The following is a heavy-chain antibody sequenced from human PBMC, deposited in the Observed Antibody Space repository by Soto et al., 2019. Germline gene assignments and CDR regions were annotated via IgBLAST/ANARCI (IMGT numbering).Heavy chain of an antibody. CDR2: ISWNSGSI. V-gene: IGHV3-9*01. J-gene: IGHJ6*02. D-gene: IGHD5-12*01. CDR1: GFTFDDYA. Sequence: EVQLVESGGGLVQPGRSLRLSCAASGFTFDDYAMHWVRQAPGKGLEWVLGISWNSGSIGYADSVKGRFTISRDNAKNALYLEMNSLRAEDTALYYCAKDGGIVATILEGYYYYGMDVWCQGTTVTVSS. CDR3: AKDGGIVATILEGYYYYGMDV.